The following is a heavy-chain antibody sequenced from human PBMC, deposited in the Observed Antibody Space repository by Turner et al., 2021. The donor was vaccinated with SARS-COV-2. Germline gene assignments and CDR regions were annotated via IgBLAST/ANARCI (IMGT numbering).Heavy chain of an antibody. D-gene: IGHD3-16*01. CDR3: ARETWGKDPDY. CDR2: IYSGGST. Sequence: EVQLVEYGGGLVQPGGSLRLSCAASGFTVSSNYMCWVRQAPGKGLEWVSVIYSGGSTYYADSVKGRFTISRHNSKNTLYLQMNSLRAEDTAVYYCARETWGKDPDYWGQGTLVTVSS. V-gene: IGHV3-53*04. J-gene: IGHJ4*02. CDR1: GFTVSSNY.